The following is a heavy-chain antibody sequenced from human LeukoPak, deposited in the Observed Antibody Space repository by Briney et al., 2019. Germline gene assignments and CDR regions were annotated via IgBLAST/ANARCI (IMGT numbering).Heavy chain of an antibody. CDR2: ISSSSSYI. CDR1: GFTFSSYG. Sequence: SGGSLRLSCAASGFTFSSYGMSWVRQAPGKGLEWVSSISSSSSYIYYADSVKGRFTISRDNAKNSLYLQMNSLRAEDTAVYYCARGKVGASLRDWFDPWGQGTLVTVSS. D-gene: IGHD1-26*01. CDR3: ARGKVGASLRDWFDP. V-gene: IGHV3-21*01. J-gene: IGHJ5*02.